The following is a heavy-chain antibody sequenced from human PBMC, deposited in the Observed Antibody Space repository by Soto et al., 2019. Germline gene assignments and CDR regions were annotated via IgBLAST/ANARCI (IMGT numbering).Heavy chain of an antibody. J-gene: IGHJ4*02. CDR2: ISGGGDST. V-gene: IGHV3-23*01. D-gene: IGHD3-22*01. Sequence: EVQLLESGGGLVQPGGSLRLSCAASGFTFSSYAMTWVRQAPGKGLEWVSAISGGGDSTYYADSMKGRFTISRDNSKNTLYLQMNSLRDEDTALYYCAKRSNYDSGGLDCWGQGTLVTVSS. CDR3: AKRSNYDSGGLDC. CDR1: GFTFSSYA.